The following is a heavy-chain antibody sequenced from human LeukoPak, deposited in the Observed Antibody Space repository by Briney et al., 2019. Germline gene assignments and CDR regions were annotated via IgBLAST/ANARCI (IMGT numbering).Heavy chain of an antibody. CDR3: TLPSPYGDYAHPPGY. Sequence: GGSLRLSCAASGFTFSNAWMSWVRQAPGKGLEWVGRIKSKTDGGTTDYAAPVKGRFTISRDDSKNTLYLQMNSLKTEDTAVYYCTLPSPYGDYAHPPGYWGQGTLVTVSS. D-gene: IGHD4-17*01. J-gene: IGHJ4*02. CDR2: IKSKTDGGTT. V-gene: IGHV3-15*01. CDR1: GFTFSNAW.